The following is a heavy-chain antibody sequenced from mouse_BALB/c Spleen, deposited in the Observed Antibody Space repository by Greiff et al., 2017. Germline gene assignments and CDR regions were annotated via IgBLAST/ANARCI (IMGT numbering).Heavy chain of an antibody. CDR2: ISSGGSYT. Sequence: EVQLVESGGDLVKPGGSLKLSCAASGFTFSSYGMSWVRQTPDKRLEWVATISSGGSYTYYPDSVKGRFTISRDNAKNTLYLQMSSLKSEDTAMYYCARHDTTATDYAMDYWGQGTSVTVSS. CDR1: GFTFSSYG. D-gene: IGHD1-2*01. V-gene: IGHV5-6*01. J-gene: IGHJ4*01. CDR3: ARHDTTATDYAMDY.